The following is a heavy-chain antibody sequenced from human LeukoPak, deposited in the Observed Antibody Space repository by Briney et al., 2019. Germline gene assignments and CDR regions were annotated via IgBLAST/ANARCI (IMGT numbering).Heavy chain of an antibody. Sequence: PSETLSLTCTVSGGSISSYYWSWIRQPAGKGLELNGRIYTSGSTNYNPSLKSRVTMSVDTSKNQFSLKLTSVTAADTAVYYCARSSVYRSSWLIDYWGQGTLVTVSS. V-gene: IGHV4-4*07. J-gene: IGHJ4*02. CDR2: IYTSGST. CDR3: ARSSVYRSSWLIDY. CDR1: GGSISSYY. D-gene: IGHD6-13*01.